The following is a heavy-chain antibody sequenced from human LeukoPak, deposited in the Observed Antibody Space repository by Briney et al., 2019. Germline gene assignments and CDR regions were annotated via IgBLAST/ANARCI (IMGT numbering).Heavy chain of an antibody. J-gene: IGHJ4*02. D-gene: IGHD3-3*01. CDR2: ISGSGGST. CDR3: AKNSERFLEWLVDY. V-gene: IGHV3-23*01. CDR1: GFTFRSYA. Sequence: GGSLRLSCAASGFTFRSYAMSWVRQAPGKGLEWVSAISGSGGSTYYADSVKGRFTISRDNSKNTLYLQMNSLRAEDTAVYYCAKNSERFLEWLVDYWGQGTLVTVSS.